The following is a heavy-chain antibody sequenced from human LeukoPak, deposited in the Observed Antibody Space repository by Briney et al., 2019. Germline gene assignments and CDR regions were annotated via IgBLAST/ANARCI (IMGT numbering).Heavy chain of an antibody. CDR1: GGSFSGYY. Sequence: SETLSLTCAVYGGSFSGYYWSWIRQPPGKGLEWIGEINHSGSTNYNPSLKSRVTISVDTSKNQFSLKLSSVTAADTAVYYCARGRFYDFWSGRPSYGMDVWGQGTTVTVSS. J-gene: IGHJ6*02. V-gene: IGHV4-34*01. D-gene: IGHD3-3*01. CDR3: ARGRFYDFWSGRPSYGMDV. CDR2: INHSGST.